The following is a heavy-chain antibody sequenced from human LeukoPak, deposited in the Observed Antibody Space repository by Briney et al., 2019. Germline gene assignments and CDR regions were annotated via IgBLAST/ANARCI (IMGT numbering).Heavy chain of an antibody. CDR3: ARNLNYYDSSS. J-gene: IGHJ4*02. CDR1: GYTFTGYY. V-gene: IGHV1-2*02. D-gene: IGHD3-22*01. CDR2: INPNSGGT. Sequence: ASVKVSCKASGYTFTGYYMHLVRQAPGQGLEWIGWINPNSGGTNYAQKFQGRVTMTRDTSISTAYMELSRLRSDDTAVYYCARNLNYYDSSSWGQGTLVTVSS.